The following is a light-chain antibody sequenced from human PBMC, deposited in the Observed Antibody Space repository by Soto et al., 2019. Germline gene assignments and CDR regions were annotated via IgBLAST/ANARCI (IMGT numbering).Light chain of an antibody. J-gene: IGKJ5*01. CDR3: QQYDNWPPIT. CDR1: QSVSSN. V-gene: IGKV3-15*01. Sequence: EVVMTQSPATLSVSPGERATLSCRASQSVSSNLAWYQQKSGQAPRLLIYGASTRATGIPARFSGSGSGTEFTLTISSLQSEDFAVYYCQQYDNWPPITFGQGTRLEIK. CDR2: GAS.